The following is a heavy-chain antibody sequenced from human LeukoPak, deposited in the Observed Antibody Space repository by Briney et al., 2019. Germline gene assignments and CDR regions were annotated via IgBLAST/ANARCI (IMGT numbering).Heavy chain of an antibody. J-gene: IGHJ4*02. CDR2: IKQDGSVR. D-gene: IGHD2-21*01. CDR1: GFIFSSYW. V-gene: IGHV3-7*01. CDR3: ARDGICSSFDL. Sequence: GESLRLSCAASGFIFSSYWMSWVRQTPEKGLEFVANIKQDGSVRNYVESLKGRCTISRDNAKKSLYLEINSLRADDTAVYYCARDGICSSFDLWGQGTLVTVSS.